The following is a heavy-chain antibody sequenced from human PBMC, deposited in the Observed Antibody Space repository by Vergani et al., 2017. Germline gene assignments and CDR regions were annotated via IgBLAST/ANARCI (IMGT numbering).Heavy chain of an antibody. CDR1: GGSMSGYY. CDR2: MYHSGST. D-gene: IGHD3-10*01. J-gene: IGHJ5*02. Sequence: QVRLQESGPELVKPSETLSLTCSVSGGSMSGYYWSWIRQPPGKELEWIGYMYHSGSTNYNPSLETRVTISGDTSKNQFSLKLNSVTDADTAVYYCGRVADFYGLGSRLLDLWGQGILVTVSS. V-gene: IGHV4-59*01. CDR3: GRVADFYGLGSRLLDL.